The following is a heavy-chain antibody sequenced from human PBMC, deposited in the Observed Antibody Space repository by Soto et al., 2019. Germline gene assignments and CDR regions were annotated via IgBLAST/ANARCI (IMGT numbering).Heavy chain of an antibody. V-gene: IGHV4-4*07. D-gene: IGHD1-26*01. J-gene: IGHJ4*02. CDR2: IYSSGST. CDR3: ARSGGSFNLDF. Sequence: SETLSLTCTVSGGSITGYHWSWIRQPAGEGLEWIGRIYSSGSTKYNPSLKSRVTMSVDTSKNQFSLNLISVTAADTAVYYCARSGGSFNLDFWGLGTLVTVSS. CDR1: GGSITGYH.